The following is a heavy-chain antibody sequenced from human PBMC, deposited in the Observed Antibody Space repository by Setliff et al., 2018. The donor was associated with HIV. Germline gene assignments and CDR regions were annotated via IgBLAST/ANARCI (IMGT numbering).Heavy chain of an antibody. D-gene: IGHD6-19*01. CDR3: ARAVNFDY. CDR1: GGSISSGGYY. CDR2: IYYSGSA. Sequence: PSETLSLTCTVSGGSISSGGYYWSWIRQHPGKGLEWIGYIYYSGSAYYNPSLKSRVTISVDTSKNQLSLKLTSVTAADTAIYYCARAVNFDYWGQGTQVTVSS. J-gene: IGHJ4*02. V-gene: IGHV4-31*03.